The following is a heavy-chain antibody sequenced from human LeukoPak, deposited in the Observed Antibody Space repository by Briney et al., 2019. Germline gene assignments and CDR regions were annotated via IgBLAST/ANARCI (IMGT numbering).Heavy chain of an antibody. CDR3: ASLRERSYYARGFDY. Sequence: SETLSLTCAVYGGSFSGYYWSWIRQPPGKGLEWIGEINHSGSTYYNPSLKSRVTISVDTSKNQFSLKLSSVTAADTAVYYCASLRERSYYARGFDYWGQGTLVTVSS. CDR2: INHSGST. CDR1: GGSFSGYY. D-gene: IGHD1-26*01. V-gene: IGHV4-34*01. J-gene: IGHJ4*02.